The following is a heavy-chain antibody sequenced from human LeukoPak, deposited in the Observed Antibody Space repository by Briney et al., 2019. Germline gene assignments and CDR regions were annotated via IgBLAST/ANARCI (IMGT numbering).Heavy chain of an antibody. Sequence: GGSLRLSCAASGFTFSSYSMNWVRQAPGKGLEWVSSISSSSSYIYYADSVTGRFTISRDNAKNSLYLQMNSLRAEDTAVYYCAEESPGYFSYNSWYSEGGDDYWGQGTLVTVSS. CDR1: GFTFSSYS. J-gene: IGHJ4*02. D-gene: IGHD2-2*01. CDR2: ISSSSSYI. CDR3: AEESPGYFSYNSWYSEGGDDY. V-gene: IGHV3-21*01.